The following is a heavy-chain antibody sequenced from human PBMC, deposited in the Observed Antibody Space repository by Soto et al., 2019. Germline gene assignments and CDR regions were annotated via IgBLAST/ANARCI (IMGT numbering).Heavy chain of an antibody. D-gene: IGHD6-19*01. J-gene: IGHJ5*02. CDR3: ARDAEQWLVFDP. Sequence: QVQLVQSGAEVKKPGSSVKVSCKASGGTFSSYGISWVRQAPGQGLEWMGGVIPIFGTANYAQKFQGRDTVPADESTSTAYVELSSLRSEDTAVYYCARDAEQWLVFDPWGQGTLVTVSS. CDR2: VIPIFGTA. CDR1: GGTFSSYG. V-gene: IGHV1-69*12.